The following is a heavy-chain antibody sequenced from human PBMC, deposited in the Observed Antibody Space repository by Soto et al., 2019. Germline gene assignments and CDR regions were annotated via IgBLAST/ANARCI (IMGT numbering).Heavy chain of an antibody. CDR3: ARLRAILHLGELSLYRPPNRGAFDI. D-gene: IGHD3-16*02. Sequence: SETLSLTCTVSGGSISSSSYYWGWIRQPPGKGLEWIGSIYYSGSTYYNPSLKSRVTISVDTSKNQFSLKLSSVTAADTAVYYCARLRAILHLGELSLYRPPNRGAFDIWGQGTMVTVSS. J-gene: IGHJ3*02. CDR1: GGSISSSSYY. CDR2: IYYSGST. V-gene: IGHV4-39*01.